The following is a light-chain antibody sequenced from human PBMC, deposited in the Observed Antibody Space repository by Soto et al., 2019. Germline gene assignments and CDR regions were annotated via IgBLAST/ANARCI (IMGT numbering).Light chain of an antibody. CDR2: KAS. CDR3: QHYNSYPWT. J-gene: IGKJ1*01. CDR1: QSISYW. V-gene: IGKV1-5*03. Sequence: DIQMTQSPSTLFASVGDRVTITCRASQSISYWLAWYQQKPGKAPKLLIYKASSLESGVPSRFSGSGSGTQFTLTITSLQPDDFATYYCQHYNSYPWTVGQGTKVDTK.